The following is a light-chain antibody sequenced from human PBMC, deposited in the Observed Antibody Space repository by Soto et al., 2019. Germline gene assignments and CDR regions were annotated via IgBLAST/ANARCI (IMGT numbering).Light chain of an antibody. CDR2: SNN. CDR3: AAWDDSLSGPV. Sequence: VLTHPPSATGTPGQRVTISCSGSSSNIGSNTANWYQQLPGTAPKLLIYSNNQRPSGVPDRFSGSKSRTSASLAISWLQSEDEADYYCAAWDDSLSGPVFGTGTKVTVL. J-gene: IGLJ1*01. V-gene: IGLV1-44*01. CDR1: SSNIGSNT.